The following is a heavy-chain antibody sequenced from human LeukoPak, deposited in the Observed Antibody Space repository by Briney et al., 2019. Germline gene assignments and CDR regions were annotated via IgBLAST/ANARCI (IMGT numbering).Heavy chain of an antibody. CDR1: GFNFNTYS. D-gene: IGHD1-26*01. CDR2: INEGGDTS. Sequence: GGSLRLSCAASGFNFNTYSMSWVRQAPGKGLKYVSAINEGGDTSYYADSVKGRFTLSRDNSKSTLSLQMNSLRAEDTAVYYCAKGPFSGAYSDAFDVWGQGKMVIVSS. CDR3: AKGPFSGAYSDAFDV. J-gene: IGHJ3*01. V-gene: IGHV3-23*01.